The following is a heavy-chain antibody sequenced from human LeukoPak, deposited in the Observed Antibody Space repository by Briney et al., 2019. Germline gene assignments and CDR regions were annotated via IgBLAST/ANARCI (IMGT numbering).Heavy chain of an antibody. CDR3: ARDRLVQYSSGWSHSGYYGMDV. Sequence: PGGSLRLSCAASGFTFSSYAMHWVRQAPGKGLEWVAVISYDGSNKYYADSVKGRFTISRDNSKNTLYLQMNSLRAEDTAVYYCARDRLVQYSSGWSHSGYYGMDVWGQGTTVTVSS. J-gene: IGHJ6*02. D-gene: IGHD6-19*01. V-gene: IGHV3-30*04. CDR2: ISYDGSNK. CDR1: GFTFSSYA.